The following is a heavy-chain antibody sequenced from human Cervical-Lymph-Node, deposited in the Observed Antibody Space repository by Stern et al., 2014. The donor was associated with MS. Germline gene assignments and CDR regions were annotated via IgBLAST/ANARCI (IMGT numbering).Heavy chain of an antibody. J-gene: IGHJ4*02. Sequence: VQLVQSGAEVKKPGESLKVSCKLSGYSFTIYYIAWVRQMPGQGLGWTGVIDPYDSDSTNSPSFQGLVTISADKSNTTAYLQWSSVRAADTAMYYGARHVQGFDYWGQGTLVTVSS. CDR3: ARHVQGFDY. V-gene: IGHV5-51*01. CDR1: GYSFTIYY. CDR2: IDPYDSDS.